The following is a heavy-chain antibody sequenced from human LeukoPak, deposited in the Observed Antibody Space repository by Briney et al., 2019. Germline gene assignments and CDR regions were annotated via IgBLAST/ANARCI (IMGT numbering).Heavy chain of an antibody. Sequence: WASVKVSCKASGYTFTSYYMHWVRQAPGQGLEWMGVINPSGGSTSYAQKFQGRVTMTRDTSTSTVYMELSSLRSEDTAVYYCARGHQRYSSSWYLGYWGQGTLVTVSS. CDR2: INPSGGST. D-gene: IGHD6-13*01. J-gene: IGHJ4*02. CDR3: ARGHQRYSSSWYLGY. CDR1: GYTFTSYY. V-gene: IGHV1-46*01.